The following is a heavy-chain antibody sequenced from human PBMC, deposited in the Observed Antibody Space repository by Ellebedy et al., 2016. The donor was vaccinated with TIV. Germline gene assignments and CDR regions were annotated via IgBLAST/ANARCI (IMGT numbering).Heavy chain of an antibody. Sequence: GESLKISCAASGFTFSSCAMSWVRQAPGKGLEWVSAISGSGGSTYYADSVKGRFTISRENAKNALFLQMDGLRVDDSAVYYCVGFGVFNLWGQGAPVTVSS. CDR1: GFTFSSCA. CDR2: ISGSGGST. V-gene: IGHV3-23*01. D-gene: IGHD3-3*01. J-gene: IGHJ5*02. CDR3: VGFGVFNL.